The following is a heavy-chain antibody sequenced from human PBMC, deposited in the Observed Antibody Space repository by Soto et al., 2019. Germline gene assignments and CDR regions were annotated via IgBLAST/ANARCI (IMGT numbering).Heavy chain of an antibody. CDR3: ARVPLYPKVPDVFDI. CDR2: ISGSGSTI. V-gene: IGHV3-48*01. J-gene: IGHJ3*02. Sequence: GGSLRLSCAASGFTFSSYNMNWVRQAPGKGLEWISYISGSGSTIYYADSVKGRFTISRDNAKKSLYLQMNSLRAEDTAVYYCARVPLYPKVPDVFDIWGQGTMVTVSS. CDR1: GFTFSSYN. D-gene: IGHD2-2*01.